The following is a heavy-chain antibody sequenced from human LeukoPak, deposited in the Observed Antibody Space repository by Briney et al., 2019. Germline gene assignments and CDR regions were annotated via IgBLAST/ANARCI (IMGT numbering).Heavy chain of an antibody. CDR3: ARDAVVITNTFDY. Sequence: ASVKVSCKASGYTFTGYYMHWVRQAPGRGLEWMGWINPNSGGTNYAQKFQGRVTMTRDTSISTAYMELSRLRSDDTAVYYCARDAVVITNTFDYWGQGTLVTVSS. CDR1: GYTFTGYY. D-gene: IGHD3-22*01. V-gene: IGHV1-2*02. J-gene: IGHJ4*02. CDR2: INPNSGGT.